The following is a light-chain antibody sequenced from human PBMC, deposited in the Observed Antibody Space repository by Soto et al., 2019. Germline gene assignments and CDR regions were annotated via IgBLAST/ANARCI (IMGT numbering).Light chain of an antibody. CDR1: QSVDIN. CDR2: GAS. CDR3: QQRSNWHIT. J-gene: IGKJ5*01. Sequence: EIVLTQSPGTLSVSPGDRVTLSCRASQSVDINLAWYQQRAGQAPRLLVYGASTRATGIPARFSGSGSGTDFTLTISSLEPEDFAVYYCQQRSNWHITFGQGTRLEIK. V-gene: IGKV3D-11*02.